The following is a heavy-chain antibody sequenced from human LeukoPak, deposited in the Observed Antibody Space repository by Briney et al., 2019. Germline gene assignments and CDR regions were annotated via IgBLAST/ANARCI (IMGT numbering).Heavy chain of an antibody. CDR2: IYYGGST. V-gene: IGHV4-30-4*08. CDR1: GGSISSGGYY. D-gene: IGHD4-17*01. Sequence: PSETLSLTCTVSGGSISSGGYYWSWIRQHPGKGLEWIGYIYYGGSTYYNPSLKSRVTISVDTSKNQFSLKLSSVTAADTAVYYCASRPYGDYENWFDPWGQGTLVTVSS. J-gene: IGHJ5*02. CDR3: ASRPYGDYENWFDP.